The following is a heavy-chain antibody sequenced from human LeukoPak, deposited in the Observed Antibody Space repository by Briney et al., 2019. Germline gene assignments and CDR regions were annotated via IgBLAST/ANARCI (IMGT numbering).Heavy chain of an antibody. V-gene: IGHV3-53*01. J-gene: IGHJ3*02. CDR3: ARVGPRRYYTSGSYNDAFEI. D-gene: IGHD3-10*01. Sequence: GGSLRLSFAASGFAVSSNYMTWVRQAPGKGLEWVSVIYAGGSTYYAGSVKGRFTISRDTSNNTLYLQMNSLRAEDTAVYYCARVGPRRYYTSGSYNDAFEIWGQGTMVTVSS. CDR2: IYAGGST. CDR1: GFAVSSNY.